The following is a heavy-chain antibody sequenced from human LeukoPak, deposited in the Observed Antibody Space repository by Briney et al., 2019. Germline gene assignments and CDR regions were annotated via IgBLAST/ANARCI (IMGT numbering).Heavy chain of an antibody. J-gene: IGHJ4*02. Sequence: GESLKISCKGSGYSFTSYWIGWVRQMPGKGLEWMGIIYPGDSDTRYSPSFQGQVTISADKSISTAYLQWSSLKASDTAMYYCARVRAYDILTGYRIPFDYWGQGTLVTVSS. CDR2: IYPGDSDT. CDR1: GYSFTSYW. CDR3: ARVRAYDILTGYRIPFDY. V-gene: IGHV5-51*01. D-gene: IGHD3-9*01.